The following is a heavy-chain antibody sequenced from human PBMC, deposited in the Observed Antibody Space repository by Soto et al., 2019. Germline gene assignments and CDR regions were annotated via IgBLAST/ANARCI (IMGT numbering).Heavy chain of an antibody. CDR2: ISAYNGNT. CDR3: ARARIAAAGMYYYYGMDV. CDR1: GYTFTSYG. J-gene: IGHJ6*02. Sequence: ASVKVSCKASGYTFTSYGISWVRQAPGQGLEWMGWISAYNGNTNYAQKLQGRVTMTTDTSTSTAYMELSSLRSDDTAVYYCARARIAAAGMYYYYGMDVWGQGTTVTVSS. D-gene: IGHD6-25*01. V-gene: IGHV1-18*04.